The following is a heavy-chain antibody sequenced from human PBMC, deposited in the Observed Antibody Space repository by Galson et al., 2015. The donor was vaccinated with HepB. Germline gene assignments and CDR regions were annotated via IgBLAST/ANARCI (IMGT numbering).Heavy chain of an antibody. CDR1: GYSFTNYW. CDR3: VRDSSSYLYNWFDP. J-gene: IGHJ5*02. D-gene: IGHD3-22*01. CDR2: IYPGDSNT. Sequence: QSGAEVKKSGESLKISCKGSGYSFTNYWIDWVRQMPGKGLEWMGTIYPGDSNTRYSPSFQGQVTISADRSISTAYLQWSSLKASDSAMYYCVRDSSSYLYNWFDPWGQGTLVTVSS. V-gene: IGHV5-51*01.